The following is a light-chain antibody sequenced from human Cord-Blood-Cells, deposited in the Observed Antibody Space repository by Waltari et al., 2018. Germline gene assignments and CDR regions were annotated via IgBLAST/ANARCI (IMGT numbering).Light chain of an antibody. CDR2: EGS. CDR1: SSEVGSYNL. CDR3: CSYAGSSTVV. J-gene: IGLJ2*01. V-gene: IGLV2-23*01. Sequence: QSALTQPASVSGSPGPSITISCTGTSSEVGSYNLVSWYQQHPGKAPKLMIYEGSKRPSGVSNRFSGSKSGNTASLTISGLQAEDEADYYCCSYAGSSTVVFGGGTKLTVL.